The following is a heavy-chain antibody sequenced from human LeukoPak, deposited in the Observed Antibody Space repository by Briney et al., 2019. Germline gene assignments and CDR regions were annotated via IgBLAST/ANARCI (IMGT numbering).Heavy chain of an antibody. V-gene: IGHV3-7*04. CDR3: GRALSGSRNALDV. CDR2: INYDGSEK. D-gene: IGHD1-20*01. Sequence: PGGSLRLSCAASGFTFSRYWMTWVRQAPGKGLEWVANINYDGSEKYYADSLKGRFTISRDNAKNALFLEMNSLRADDTSVYYCGRALSGSRNALDVWGQGTTVIVSS. J-gene: IGHJ6*02. CDR1: GFTFSRYW.